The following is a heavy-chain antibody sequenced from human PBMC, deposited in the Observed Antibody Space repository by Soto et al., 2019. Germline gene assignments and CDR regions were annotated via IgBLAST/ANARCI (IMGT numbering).Heavy chain of an antibody. CDR1: GFTFSNFW. CDR3: TSGSFGV. D-gene: IGHD1-1*01. Sequence: GGFLRLSCAASGFTFSNFWMSWVRQAPGKGLEWVADIKKDGSEKYYLDSVKGRFTISRDNAKNSVSLQMNSLRAEDTSVYYCTSGSFGVWGRGTLVTVSS. V-gene: IGHV3-7*01. CDR2: IKKDGSEK. J-gene: IGHJ4*02.